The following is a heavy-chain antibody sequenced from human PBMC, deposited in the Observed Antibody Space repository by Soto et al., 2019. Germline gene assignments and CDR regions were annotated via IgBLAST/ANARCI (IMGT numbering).Heavy chain of an antibody. J-gene: IGHJ3*02. CDR3: ARDSGGADSSEVAFDI. CDR2: IYYSGST. Sequence: PSETLSLTCAVSGDSMSSSDYYWGWIRQPPGKGLEWIGSIYYSGSTYYNPSLQSRVAISVDTSKNRFSLKLSSVTAADTAVYYCARDSGGADSSEVAFDIWGQGTMVTVSS. D-gene: IGHD6-25*01. V-gene: IGHV4-39*07. CDR1: GDSMSSSDYY.